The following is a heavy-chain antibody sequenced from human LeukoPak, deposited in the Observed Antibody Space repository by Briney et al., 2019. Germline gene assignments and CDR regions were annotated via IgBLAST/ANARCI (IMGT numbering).Heavy chain of an antibody. CDR3: ARDFRSTSWYIGDY. Sequence: QSGGSLRLSCEASGFTFSSYSMNWVRLAPGKGLEWVSYISGGGNPVYYADSVEGRFTVSRDNVKNSLYLQMNSLRADDTAVYYCARDFRSTSWYIGDYWGQGDQVTVSS. CDR2: ISGGGNPV. V-gene: IGHV3-48*01. D-gene: IGHD6-13*01. CDR1: GFTFSSYS. J-gene: IGHJ4*02.